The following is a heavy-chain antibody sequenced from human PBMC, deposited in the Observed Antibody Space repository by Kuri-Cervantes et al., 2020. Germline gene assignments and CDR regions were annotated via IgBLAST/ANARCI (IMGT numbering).Heavy chain of an antibody. Sequence: GGSLRLSCAASGFTFSSYWMSWVRQAPGKGLEWVANIKQDGSEKYYVDSVKGRFTISRDNSKNTLYLQMNSLRAEDTAVYYSARGSPTLSFDYWGQGTLVTVSS. CDR3: ARGSPTLSFDY. CDR1: GFTFSSYW. V-gene: IGHV3-7*03. CDR2: IKQDGSEK. J-gene: IGHJ4*02. D-gene: IGHD3-16*01.